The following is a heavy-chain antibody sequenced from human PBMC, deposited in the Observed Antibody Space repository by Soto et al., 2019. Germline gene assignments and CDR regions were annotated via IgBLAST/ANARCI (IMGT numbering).Heavy chain of an antibody. CDR3: ARVLRYFAYPGRHNWFDP. CDR1: GGTFSSYA. J-gene: IGHJ5*02. Sequence: ASVKVSCKASGGTFSSYAISWVRQAPGQGLEWMGGIIPILGTANYAQKFQGRVTITADESTSTAYMELSSLRSEDTAVYYCARVLRYFAYPGRHNWFDPWGQGTLVTVS. CDR2: IIPILGTA. D-gene: IGHD3-9*01. V-gene: IGHV1-69*13.